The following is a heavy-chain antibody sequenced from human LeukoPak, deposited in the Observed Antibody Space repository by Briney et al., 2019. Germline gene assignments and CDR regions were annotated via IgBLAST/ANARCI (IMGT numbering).Heavy chain of an antibody. CDR3: ARESGYYDSSGYYQLLDY. Sequence: ASVRVSCKASGYIFTNYGITWVRQAPGQGLEWMGWINPNSGGTNYAQKFQGRVTMTRDTSISTAYMELSRLRSDDTAVYYCARESGYYDSSGYYQLLDYWGQGTLVTVSS. V-gene: IGHV1-2*02. J-gene: IGHJ4*02. CDR2: INPNSGGT. D-gene: IGHD3-22*01. CDR1: GYIFTNYG.